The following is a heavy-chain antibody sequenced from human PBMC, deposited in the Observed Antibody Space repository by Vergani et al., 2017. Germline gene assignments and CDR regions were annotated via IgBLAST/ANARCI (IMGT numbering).Heavy chain of an antibody. Sequence: EVQLVESGGGLVQPGGSLRLSCAASGFIFSDHYMDWVRQAPGKGLEWVGRIRNKANDYTTQYAASVKGRFTISRDDSKSYLYLQMNSLRAEDTAVYYCARGYCTNSICRGKVDSWGQGTLVTVSS. CDR3: ARGYCTNSICRGKVDS. J-gene: IGHJ4*02. V-gene: IGHV3-72*01. CDR2: IRNKANDYTT. D-gene: IGHD2-8*01. CDR1: GFIFSDHY.